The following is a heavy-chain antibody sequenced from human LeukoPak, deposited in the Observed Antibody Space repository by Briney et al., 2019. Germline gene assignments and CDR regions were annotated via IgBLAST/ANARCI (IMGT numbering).Heavy chain of an antibody. CDR3: AKGDRIRVVVAATSFDY. D-gene: IGHD2-15*01. CDR1: GFTFSSYG. CDR2: IRYDGSNK. V-gene: IGHV3-30*02. Sequence: PGGSLRLSCAASGFTFSSYGMHWVRQAPGKGLEWVAFIRYDGSNKYYADSVKGRFTISRDNSKNTLYLQMNSLRAEDTAVYYCAKGDRIRVVVAATSFDYWGQGTLATVSS. J-gene: IGHJ4*02.